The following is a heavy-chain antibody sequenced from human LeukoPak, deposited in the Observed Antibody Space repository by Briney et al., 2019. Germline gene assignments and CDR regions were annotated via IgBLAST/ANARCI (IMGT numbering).Heavy chain of an antibody. J-gene: IGHJ4*02. CDR1: GYTFTSYG. CDR2: ISACNGNT. Sequence: ASVKVSCKASGYTFTSYGISWVRQAPGQGLEWMGWISACNGNTNYAQKLQGRVTMTTDTSTSTAYMELRSLRSDDTAVYYCARVPYYYDSSGYYLDYWGQGTLVTVSS. CDR3: ARVPYYYDSSGYYLDY. D-gene: IGHD3-22*01. V-gene: IGHV1-18*01.